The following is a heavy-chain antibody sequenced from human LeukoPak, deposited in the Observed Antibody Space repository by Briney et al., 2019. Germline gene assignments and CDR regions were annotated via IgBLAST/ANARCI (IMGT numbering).Heavy chain of an antibody. V-gene: IGHV3-23*01. CDR3: AKALQKHSHSGYDYYFDY. J-gene: IGHJ4*02. CDR2: ISGSGGST. D-gene: IGHD5-12*01. Sequence: GGSLRLSCAASGFTFSSYAMSWVRQAPGKGLEWVSAISGSGGSTYYADSVKGRFTISRDNSKNTLYLQMNSLRAEDTAVYYCAKALQKHSHSGYDYYFDYWGQGTLVTVSP. CDR1: GFTFSSYA.